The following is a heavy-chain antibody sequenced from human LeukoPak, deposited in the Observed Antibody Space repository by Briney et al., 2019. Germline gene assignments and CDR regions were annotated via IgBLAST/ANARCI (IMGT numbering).Heavy chain of an antibody. CDR1: GYTFPNYG. V-gene: IGHV1-18*01. CDR2: ISAYNGNT. D-gene: IGHD3-10*01. CDR3: ARERAMVRGVIGPTTIDY. Sequence: GASVKVSCKASGYTFPNYGISWMRQAPGQGLEWMGWISAYNGNTKYAQKVQGRVTMTTDTSTTTAYMELRSLRSDDTAVYYCARERAMVRGVIGPTTIDYWGQGTLVTVSS. J-gene: IGHJ4*02.